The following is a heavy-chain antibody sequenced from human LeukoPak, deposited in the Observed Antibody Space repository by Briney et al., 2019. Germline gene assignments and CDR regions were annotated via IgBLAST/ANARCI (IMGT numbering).Heavy chain of an antibody. D-gene: IGHD3-16*01. J-gene: IGHJ3*02. Sequence: ASVKVSCKASGYTFTGYYMHWVRQAPGQGLEWMGWINPNSGGTNYAQKFQGRVTMTRDTSISTAYMELSRLRSDDTAVYYCARELATIMITFVGAFDIWGQGTMVTVSS. CDR3: ARELATIMITFVGAFDI. CDR1: GYTFTGYY. CDR2: INPNSGGT. V-gene: IGHV1-2*02.